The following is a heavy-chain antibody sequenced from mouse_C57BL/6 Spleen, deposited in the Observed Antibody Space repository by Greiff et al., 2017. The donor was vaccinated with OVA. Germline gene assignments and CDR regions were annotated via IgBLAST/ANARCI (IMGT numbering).Heavy chain of an antibody. CDR3: ARDSNFYYFDY. V-gene: IGHV5-17*01. CDR1: GFTFSDYG. D-gene: IGHD2-5*01. J-gene: IGHJ2*01. Sequence: DVKLVESGGGLVKPGGSLKLSCAASGFTFSDYGMHWVRQAPAKGLEWVAYISSGSSTIYYADTVKGRFTISRDNAKNTLFLQMTSLRSEDTAMYYCARDSNFYYFDYWGQGTTLTVSS. CDR2: ISSGSSTI.